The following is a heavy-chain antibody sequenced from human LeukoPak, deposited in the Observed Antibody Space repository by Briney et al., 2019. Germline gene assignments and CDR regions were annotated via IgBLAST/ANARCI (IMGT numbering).Heavy chain of an antibody. D-gene: IGHD3-10*01. CDR3: ATYGSGSGTFFDS. CDR2: TSYDGSNK. J-gene: IGHJ4*01. Sequence: PGRSLRLSCAASRFTFSTYGMHWVRQAPGKGLEWVAVTSYDGSNKYYADSVKGRFTISRDNAKNSLYLQMNSLRAEDTALYYCATYGSGSGTFFDSWGQGTLVTVSS. CDR1: RFTFSTYG. V-gene: IGHV3-30*03.